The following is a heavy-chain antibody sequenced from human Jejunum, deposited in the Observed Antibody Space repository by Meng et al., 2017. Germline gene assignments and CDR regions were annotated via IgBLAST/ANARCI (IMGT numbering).Heavy chain of an antibody. Sequence: QLQLQESGPGLVMHSETLSLICPVSGGSVSSAGYQWSWIRQPPGKGLEWIGYASTNYNPSLKSRVTISVDTSKNQFSLRLTSVTAADTAVHYCARDHMGSLDYWGQGILVTVSS. V-gene: IGHV4-61*08. CDR2: AST. CDR3: ARDHMGSLDY. J-gene: IGHJ4*02. D-gene: IGHD1-26*01. CDR1: GGSVSSAGYQ.